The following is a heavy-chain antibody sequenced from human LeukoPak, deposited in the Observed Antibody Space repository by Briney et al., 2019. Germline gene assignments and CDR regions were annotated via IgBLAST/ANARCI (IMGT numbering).Heavy chain of an antibody. CDR2: ISGSGGST. CDR3: AKDREYYYGSGSSNFDY. V-gene: IGHV3-23*01. J-gene: IGHJ4*02. CDR1: GFTFSSYA. D-gene: IGHD3-10*01. Sequence: GGSLRLSCAASGFTFSSYAMSWVRQAPGKGLEWVSAISGSGGSTYYADSVKGRFTISRDNSKNTLYLQMNSLRAEDTAVYYCAKDREYYYGSGSSNFDYWGQGTLVAVSS.